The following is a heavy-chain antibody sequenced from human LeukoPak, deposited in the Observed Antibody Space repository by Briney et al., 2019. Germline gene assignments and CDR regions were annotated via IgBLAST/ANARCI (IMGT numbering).Heavy chain of an antibody. D-gene: IGHD2-15*01. CDR1: GFTFSSYA. CDR3: ARGGRYCSGGSCYLDRFDP. V-gene: IGHV3-30*04. Sequence: GGSLRLSCAASGFTFSSYAMHWVRQAPGKGLEWVAVISYDGSNKYYADSVKGRFTISRDNSKNTLYLQMNSLRAEDTAVYYCARGGRYCSGGSCYLDRFDPWGQGTLVTVSS. CDR2: ISYDGSNK. J-gene: IGHJ5*02.